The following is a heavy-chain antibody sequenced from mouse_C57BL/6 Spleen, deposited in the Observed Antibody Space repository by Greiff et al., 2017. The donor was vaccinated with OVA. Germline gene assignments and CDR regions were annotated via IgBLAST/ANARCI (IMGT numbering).Heavy chain of an antibody. V-gene: IGHV5-4*03. D-gene: IGHD1-1*01. Sequence: EVKVVESGGGLVKPGGSLKLSCAASGFTFSSYAMSWVRQTPEKRLEWVATISDGGSYTYYPDNVKGRFTISRDNAKNTLYLQMSHLKSEDTAMYYCARRNYYGSSYFDYWGQGTTLTVSS. CDR2: ISDGGSYT. CDR3: ARRNYYGSSYFDY. CDR1: GFTFSSYA. J-gene: IGHJ2*01.